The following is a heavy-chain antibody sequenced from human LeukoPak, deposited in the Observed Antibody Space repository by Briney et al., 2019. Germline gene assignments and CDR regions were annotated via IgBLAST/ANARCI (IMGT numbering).Heavy chain of an antibody. CDR1: GFTFSSYA. CDR3: ARALPPPTVYFDY. V-gene: IGHV3-30*04. J-gene: IGHJ4*02. CDR2: ISYDGSDK. D-gene: IGHD4-17*01. Sequence: GGSLRLSCAASGFTFSSYAMYWVRQAPGKGLEWVAVISYDGSDKFYADSVKGRFTISRDSSKNTLYLQMNSLRPEDTAVYYCARALPPPTVYFDYWGQGTLVTVSS.